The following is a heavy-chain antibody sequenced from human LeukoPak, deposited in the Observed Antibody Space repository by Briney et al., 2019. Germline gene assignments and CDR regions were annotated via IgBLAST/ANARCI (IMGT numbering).Heavy chain of an antibody. Sequence: SETLSLTCTVSGGSISSYYWSWIRQPPGKGLEWIGYIYYSGSTNYNPSLKSRVTISVDTSKNQFSLKLNSVTAADTAVYYCARHASGDNGNAFDTWGQGTMVTVSS. J-gene: IGHJ3*02. CDR1: GGSISSYY. CDR2: IYYSGST. D-gene: IGHD4-17*01. V-gene: IGHV4-59*08. CDR3: ARHASGDNGNAFDT.